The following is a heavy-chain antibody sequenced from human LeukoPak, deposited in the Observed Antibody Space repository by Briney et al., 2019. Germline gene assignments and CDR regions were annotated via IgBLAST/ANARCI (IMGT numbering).Heavy chain of an antibody. V-gene: IGHV3-72*01. CDR2: SRNKANSYTT. Sequence: GGSLRLSCAASGFTFSDHYMDWVRQAPGKGLEWVGRSRNKANSYTTEYAASVRGRFTISRDDSKNSLYLQMTSLKTEATAVYYCVRVKMRGGWYLDYWGQGTLVTVSS. CDR3: VRVKMRGGWYLDY. J-gene: IGHJ4*02. CDR1: GFTFSDHY. D-gene: IGHD6-19*01.